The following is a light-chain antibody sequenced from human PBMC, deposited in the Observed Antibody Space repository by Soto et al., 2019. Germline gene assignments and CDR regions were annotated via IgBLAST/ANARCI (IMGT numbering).Light chain of an antibody. CDR1: QSVSSN. V-gene: IGKV3-15*01. CDR3: QQHYNWPRT. Sequence: EIVVTQSPSTPSVGPGERATRSCRASQSVSSNLAWYQHKPGQAPRLLTYGASTRATGIPARFSGSGSGTEFTLTISSLQPEDFAVYYCQQHYNWPRTFGQGTKVDIK. J-gene: IGKJ1*01. CDR2: GAS.